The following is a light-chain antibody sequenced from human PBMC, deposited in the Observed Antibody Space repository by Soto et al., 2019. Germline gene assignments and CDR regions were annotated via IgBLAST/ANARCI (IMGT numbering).Light chain of an antibody. V-gene: IGKV1-5*03. J-gene: IGKJ2*01. Sequence: DIQMTQSPSTLSAYVGERVTITCRASQSISPWLAWYQKKPGKAPNLLIYRASNLQTGVPSRFSGSGSGTEFTLTINSLQPDDFATYYCQQSRSRPYTFGQGTKLEIE. CDR2: RAS. CDR1: QSISPW. CDR3: QQSRSRPYT.